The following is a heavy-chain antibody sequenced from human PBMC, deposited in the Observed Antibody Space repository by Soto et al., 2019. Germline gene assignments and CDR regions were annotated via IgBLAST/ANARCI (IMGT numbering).Heavy chain of an antibody. CDR2: INPSGGGT. J-gene: IGHJ4*02. CDR3: ARLLTYCSGGSCYGDDY. D-gene: IGHD2-15*01. CDR1: GYTFTSYY. Sequence: ASVKVSCKASGYTFTSYYMHWVRQAPGQGLEWMGIINPSGGGTSYAQKFQGRVTMTRDTSTSTVYMELSSLRSEDTAVYYCARLLTYCSGGSCYGDDYWGQGTLVTVSS. V-gene: IGHV1-46*01.